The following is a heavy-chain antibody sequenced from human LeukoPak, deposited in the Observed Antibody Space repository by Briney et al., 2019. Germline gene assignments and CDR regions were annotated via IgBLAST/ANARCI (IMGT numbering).Heavy chain of an antibody. V-gene: IGHV3-7*01. CDR3: ARGLNTSPGVDY. Sequence: GGSLRLSCAASGFTFSNYWMNWVRQAPGKGLEWVANIKEDGSQKYYVESVKGRFTVSRDNAKNSVYLQTSSLRDEDTAVYYCARGLNTSPGVDYWGQGTLVTVSS. CDR1: GFTFSNYW. D-gene: IGHD3-16*01. J-gene: IGHJ4*02. CDR2: IKEDGSQK.